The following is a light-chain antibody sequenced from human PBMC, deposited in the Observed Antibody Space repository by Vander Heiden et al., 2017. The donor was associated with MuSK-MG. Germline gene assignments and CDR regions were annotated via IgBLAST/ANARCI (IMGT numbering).Light chain of an antibody. V-gene: IGKV3-15*01. CDR2: GAS. CDR3: QQYDSWFT. CDR1: PNVTSK. Sequence: EVVMTQSPATLSVSPGETASLSCRASPNVTSKLAWYQQKPGQAPRLLNDGASTRATGTPARCSGTGSGTEFTLTISSLQDEDFALYYWQQYDSWFTFGQGTKVEIK. J-gene: IGKJ1*01.